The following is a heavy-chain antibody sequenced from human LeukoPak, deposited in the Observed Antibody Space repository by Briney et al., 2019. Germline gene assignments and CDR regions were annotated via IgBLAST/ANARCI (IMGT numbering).Heavy chain of an antibody. V-gene: IGHV3-23*01. CDR1: GFTFSSYA. D-gene: IGHD6-6*01. CDR3: AKGGIVAARSSYFDC. J-gene: IGHJ4*02. Sequence: GGSLRLSCAASGFTFSSYAMSWVRQAPGKGLEWVSSISGSGGSTYYADSVKGRFTISRDNSKNSVYLQMNSLRAEDTAVYYCAKGGIVAARSSYFDCWGQGAPVTASS. CDR2: ISGSGGST.